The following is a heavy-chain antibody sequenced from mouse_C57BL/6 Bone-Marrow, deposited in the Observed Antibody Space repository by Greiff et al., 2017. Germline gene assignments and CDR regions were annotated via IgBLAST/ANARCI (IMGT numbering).Heavy chain of an antibody. CDR3: VSPIDGYFGFAF. D-gene: IGHD2-3*01. CDR1: GFSFNTYA. Sequence: EVKLMESGGGLVQPKGSLKLSCAASGFSFNTYAMNWVRQAPGKGLEWVARIRSKSNNYESYYADSGKDRFTISRDDSESMRYLHMNNLKTEVAALYYCVSPIDGYFGFAFWGQGTLVTVSA. V-gene: IGHV10-1*01. J-gene: IGHJ3*01. CDR2: IRSKSNNYES.